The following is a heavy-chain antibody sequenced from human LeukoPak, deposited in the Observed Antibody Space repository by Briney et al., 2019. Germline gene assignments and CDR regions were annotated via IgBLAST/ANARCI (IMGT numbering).Heavy chain of an antibody. Sequence: WASVKVSCKASGYTFTSYGISWVRQAPGQGLEWMGWISAYNGNTNYAQKLQGRDTMTTDTSTSTAYMELRSLRSDDTAVYYCASAYDSSGYYYYWGQGTLVTVSS. CDR2: ISAYNGNT. J-gene: IGHJ4*02. V-gene: IGHV1-18*01. CDR3: ASAYDSSGYYYY. D-gene: IGHD3-22*01. CDR1: GYTFTSYG.